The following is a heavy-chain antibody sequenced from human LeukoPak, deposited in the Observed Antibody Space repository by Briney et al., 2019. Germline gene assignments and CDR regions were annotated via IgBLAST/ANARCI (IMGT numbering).Heavy chain of an antibody. V-gene: IGHV3-53*01. J-gene: IGHJ5*02. CDR3: ARDDAERRFDP. CDR1: GFTVSSNY. D-gene: IGHD6-25*01. CDR2: IYSGGST. Sequence: PGGSLRLSCAASGFTVSSNYMSWVRQAPGKGLEWVSVIYSGGSTYYADSVKGRPTISRDNSKNTLYLQMNSLRAEDTAVYYCARDDAERRFDPWGQGTLVTVSS.